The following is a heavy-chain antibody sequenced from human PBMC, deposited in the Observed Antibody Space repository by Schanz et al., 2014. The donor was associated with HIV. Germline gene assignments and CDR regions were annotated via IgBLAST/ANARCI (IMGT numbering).Heavy chain of an antibody. CDR1: GGSFSGYY. V-gene: IGHV4-34*02. CDR3: ARGVRRDCRTPDCNTGWFDP. D-gene: IGHD2-15*01. J-gene: IGHJ5*02. Sequence: QVHLQQWGAGLLKPSETLSLTCAVYGGSFSGYYWSWIRQPPGKGLEWIGEINHSGSTNYSPSLKSRVTISVDASKRQFSLNLASGTAADTAVYYCARGVRRDCRTPDCNTGWFDPWGQGTLVTVSS. CDR2: INHSGST.